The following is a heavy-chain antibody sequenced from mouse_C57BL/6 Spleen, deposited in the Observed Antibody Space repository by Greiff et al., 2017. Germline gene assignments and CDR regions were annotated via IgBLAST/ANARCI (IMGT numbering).Heavy chain of an antibody. Sequence: QVQLQQSGAELARPGASVKLSCKASGYTFTSYGISWVKQRTGQGLEWIGEIYPRSGNTYYNEKFKGKATLTADKSSSTAYMELRSLTSEDSAVYFGARRDSPITTVVAHFDYWGQGTTLTVSS. D-gene: IGHD1-1*01. CDR2: IYPRSGNT. V-gene: IGHV1-81*01. CDR3: ARRDSPITTVVAHFDY. CDR1: GYTFTSYG. J-gene: IGHJ2*01.